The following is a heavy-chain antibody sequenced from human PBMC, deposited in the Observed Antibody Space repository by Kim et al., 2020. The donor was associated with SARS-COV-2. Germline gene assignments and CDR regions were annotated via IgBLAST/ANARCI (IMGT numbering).Heavy chain of an antibody. CDR1: GGSVSSERYH. V-gene: IGHV4-61*01. D-gene: IGHD3-22*01. CDR2: IYYSGTT. CDR3: VRHRYYETSGSNWFDP. Sequence: SETLSLTCSVSGGSVSSERYHWIWIRLPPGKGLEWIGYIYYSGTTKYNPSLKNRVTISVDTSKNQFSLKLSSVTAADTAVYYCVRHRYYETSGSNWFDPWGQGTLVTVSS. J-gene: IGHJ5*02.